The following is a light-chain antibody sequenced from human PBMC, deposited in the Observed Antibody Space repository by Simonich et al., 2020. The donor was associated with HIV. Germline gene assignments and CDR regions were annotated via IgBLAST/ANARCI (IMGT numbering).Light chain of an antibody. CDR2: WAS. J-gene: IGKJ5*01. V-gene: IGKV4-1*01. CDR3: QQYYSTPPIT. CDR1: QSVLYSSNNKNY. Sequence: DIVMTQSPDSLAVSLGARATINCKSSQSVLYSSNNKNYVAWYQQKPGQPPKLLIYWASTRESGVPDRFSGSGSGTDFTLTISSLQAEDVAVYYCQQYYSTPPITFGQGTRLEIK.